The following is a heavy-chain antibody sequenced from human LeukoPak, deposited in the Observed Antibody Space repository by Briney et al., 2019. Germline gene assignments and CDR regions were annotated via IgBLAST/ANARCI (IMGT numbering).Heavy chain of an antibody. Sequence: GGSLRLSCAAFGFTFSSYAMSWVRQAPGKGLEWVSAISGSGGSTYYADSVKGRFTISRDNSKNTLYLQMNSLRAEDTAVYYCAKMAGTVVVVAAHSSFDPWGQGTLVTVSS. CDR1: GFTFSSYA. CDR3: AKMAGTVVVVAAHSSFDP. CDR2: ISGSGGST. D-gene: IGHD2-15*01. V-gene: IGHV3-23*01. J-gene: IGHJ5*02.